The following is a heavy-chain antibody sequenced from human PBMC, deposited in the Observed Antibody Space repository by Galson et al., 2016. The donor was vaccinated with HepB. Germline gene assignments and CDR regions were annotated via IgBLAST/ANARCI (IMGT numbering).Heavy chain of an antibody. V-gene: IGHV3-74*01. CDR3: ARDAGWYFSYWYFNL. D-gene: IGHD6-19*01. Sequence: SLRLSCAASGFIFSSSWMHWFRPVPGKGLVWVSRINSAGSSTSSADSVKGRFTISRDNAKNTLYLQMNSLRAEDTAVYYCARDAGWYFSYWYFNLWGSGPLVTVSS. J-gene: IGHJ2*01. CDR2: INSAGSST. CDR1: GFIFSSSW.